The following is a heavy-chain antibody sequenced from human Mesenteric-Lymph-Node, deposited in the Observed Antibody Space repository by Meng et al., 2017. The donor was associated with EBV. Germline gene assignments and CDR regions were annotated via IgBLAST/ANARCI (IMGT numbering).Heavy chain of an antibody. CDR2: INPQNDFT. D-gene: IGHD1-26*01. CDR3: ARDDHSGRGEPFDY. J-gene: IGHJ4*02. Sequence: QVQLVQSGAEVKKPGASMKVSCQASGYTFTDYAIHWVRQAPGQGLEWMGRINPQNDFTIYAQKFQDRVTMTRDTSISTLYLDLGSLTSDDTATYYCARDDHSGRGEPFDYWGQGTLVTVSS. V-gene: IGHV1-2*06. CDR1: GYTFTDYA.